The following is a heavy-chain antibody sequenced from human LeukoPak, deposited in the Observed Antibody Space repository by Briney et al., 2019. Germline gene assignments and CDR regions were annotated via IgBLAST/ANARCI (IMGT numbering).Heavy chain of an antibody. CDR2: ISYDGSNK. Sequence: GGSLRLSCAASGFTLSSYTMHWVRQAPGKGLEWVAVISYDGSNKYYADSVKGRFTISRDNSKNTLYLQMNSLRAEDTAVYYCARDHGVWGQGTTVTVSS. CDR1: GFTLSSYT. CDR3: ARDHGV. V-gene: IGHV3-30-3*01. J-gene: IGHJ6*02.